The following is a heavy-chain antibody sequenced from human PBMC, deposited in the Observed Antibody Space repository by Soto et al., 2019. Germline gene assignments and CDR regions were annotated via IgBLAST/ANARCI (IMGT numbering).Heavy chain of an antibody. CDR2: INPNSGGT. CDR1: GYTFTGYY. CDR3: ARDRLRYFDCLKPYDAFDI. V-gene: IGHV1-2*02. J-gene: IGHJ3*02. Sequence: ASVKVSCKASGYTFTGYYMHWVRQAPGQGLEWMGWINPNSGGTNYAQKFQGRVTMTRDTSISTAYMELSRLRSDDTAVYYCARDRLRYFDCLKPYDAFDIWGQGTMVTVSS. D-gene: IGHD3-9*01.